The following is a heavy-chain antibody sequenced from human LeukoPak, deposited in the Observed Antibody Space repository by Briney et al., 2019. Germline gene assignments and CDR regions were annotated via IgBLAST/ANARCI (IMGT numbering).Heavy chain of an antibody. D-gene: IGHD3-22*01. J-gene: IGHJ6*03. Sequence: KPGGSLRLSCAASGFTFSSYEMNWVRQAPGKGLEWVSSITSSSTYIYYADSVKGRFTISRDNAKNSLYLEMNSLRVYDTAVYYCARDPYSGGYSDYYYYYMDVWGKGTTVTVSS. V-gene: IGHV3-21*01. CDR1: GFTFSSYE. CDR3: ARDPYSGGYSDYYYYYMDV. CDR2: ITSSSTYI.